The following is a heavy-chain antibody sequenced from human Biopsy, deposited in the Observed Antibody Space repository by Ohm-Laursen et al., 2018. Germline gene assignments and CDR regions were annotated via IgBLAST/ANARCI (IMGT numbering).Heavy chain of an antibody. CDR2: INPTGGTA. J-gene: IGHJ6*02. CDR3: ARDETGSSVFGPYYYGMDV. D-gene: IGHD3-9*01. CDR1: GYSFTKYY. V-gene: IGHV1-46*01. Sequence: SVKVSCKVSGYSFTKYYINWVRQAPGQGLEWVGIINPTGGTASYAEKFQGRVTLTRDTSTGTVYLELNSLISEDTAPYYCARDETGSSVFGPYYYGMDVWGQGTTVTVSS.